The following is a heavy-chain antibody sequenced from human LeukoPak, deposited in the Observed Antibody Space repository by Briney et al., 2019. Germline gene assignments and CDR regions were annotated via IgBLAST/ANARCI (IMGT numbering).Heavy chain of an antibody. D-gene: IGHD6-19*01. CDR1: GFTFDDYA. J-gene: IGHJ4*02. CDR2: ISWNSGSI. CDR3: ARDSSGWYYFDY. V-gene: IGHV3-9*01. Sequence: GGSLRLSCAASGFTFDDYAMHWVRQAPGKGLEWVSGISWNSGSIGYADSVKGRFTISRDNAKNSLYLQMNSLRAEDTAVYYCARDSSGWYYFDYWGQGTLVTVSS.